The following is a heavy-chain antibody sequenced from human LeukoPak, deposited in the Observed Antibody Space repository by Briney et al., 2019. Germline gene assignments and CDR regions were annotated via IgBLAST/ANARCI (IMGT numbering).Heavy chain of an antibody. CDR1: GGSISSYY. V-gene: IGHV4-59*01. J-gene: IGHJ5*02. CDR2: IYYSGST. CDR3: ARGGYYGSGNDFRFDP. Sequence: SETLSLTCTVSGGSISSYYWSWIRQPPGKGLEWIGYIYYSGSTNYHPSLKSRVTISVEASKNQFSLKLKSVTAADTAVYYCARGGYYGSGNDFRFDPWGQGTLVTVSS. D-gene: IGHD3-10*01.